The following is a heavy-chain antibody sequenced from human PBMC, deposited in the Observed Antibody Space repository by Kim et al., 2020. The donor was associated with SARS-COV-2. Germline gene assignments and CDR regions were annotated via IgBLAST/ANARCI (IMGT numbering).Heavy chain of an antibody. J-gene: IGHJ4*02. CDR1: GGSISSYY. V-gene: IGHV4-4*07. D-gene: IGHD6-13*01. CDR3: ARAAGTFGIAAAAPFDY. CDR2: IYTSGST. Sequence: SETLSLTCTVSGGSISSYYWSWIRQPAGKGLEWIGRIYTSGSTNYNPSLKSRVTMSVDTSKNQFSLKLSSVTAADTAVYYCARAAGTFGIAAAAPFDYWGQGTLVTVSS.